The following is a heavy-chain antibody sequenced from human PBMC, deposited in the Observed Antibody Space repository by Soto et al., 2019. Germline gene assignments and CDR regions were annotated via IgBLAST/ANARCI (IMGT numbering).Heavy chain of an antibody. V-gene: IGHV3-21*01. CDR1: GFTFSSYS. J-gene: IGHJ4*02. CDR2: ISSSSSYI. D-gene: IGHD3-22*01. Sequence: EVQLVESGGGLVQPGGSLRLSCAASGFTFSSYSMNWVRQAPGKGLEWVSSISSSSSYIYYADSVKGRFTISRDNAKNSLYLQMNSLRAEDTAVYYCARGPFRGDDSSGYLYYFDYWGQGTLVTVSS. CDR3: ARGPFRGDDSSGYLYYFDY.